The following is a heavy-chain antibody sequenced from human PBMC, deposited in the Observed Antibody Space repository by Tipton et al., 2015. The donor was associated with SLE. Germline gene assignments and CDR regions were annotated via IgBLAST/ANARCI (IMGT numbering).Heavy chain of an antibody. D-gene: IGHD3-10*01. CDR2: TYHSGST. Sequence: TLSLTCTVSGASITSYYWSWIRQSPGKGLEWIGHTYHSGSTDFNPSLESRVTISVDRSQNQFSLRLSSVSASDTAVYYCARRTSPRGYFDDWGQGVLVTFSS. J-gene: IGHJ4*02. CDR1: GASITSYY. V-gene: IGHV4-59*12. CDR3: ARRTSPRGYFDD.